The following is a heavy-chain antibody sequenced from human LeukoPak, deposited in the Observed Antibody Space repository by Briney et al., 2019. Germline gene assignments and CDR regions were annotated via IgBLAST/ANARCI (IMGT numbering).Heavy chain of an antibody. D-gene: IGHD2-2*01. V-gene: IGHV1-24*01. CDR3: ATGTIYCSSCSDDY. J-gene: IGHJ4*02. CDR1: GYTFTGYY. Sequence: GASVKVSCKASGYTFTGYYFHWVRQAPGKGLEWMGGFDPDDGETPLFAQKFQGGVSLTEDTSTDTAYMELSSLSSEDTAVYYCATGTIYCSSCSDDYWGQGTLVTVSS. CDR2: FDPDDGET.